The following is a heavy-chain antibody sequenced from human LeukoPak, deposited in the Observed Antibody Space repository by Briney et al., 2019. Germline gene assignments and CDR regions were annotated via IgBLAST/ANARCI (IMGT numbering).Heavy chain of an antibody. CDR1: GFTFSSCS. D-gene: IGHD2-2*01. J-gene: IGHJ4*02. V-gene: IGHV3-48*02. CDR3: ASGVIVVVPAAKDSFDY. CDR2: ISSSSSTI. Sequence: GGSLRLSCAASGFTFSSCSMNWVRQAPGKGLEWVSYISSSSSTIYYADSVKGRFTISRDNAKNSLYLQMNSLRDEDTAVYYCASGVIVVVPAAKDSFDYWGQGTLVTVSS.